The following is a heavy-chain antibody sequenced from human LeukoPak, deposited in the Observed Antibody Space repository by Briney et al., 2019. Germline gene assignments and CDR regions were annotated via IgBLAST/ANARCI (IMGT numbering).Heavy chain of an antibody. CDR1: GYSISSGYY. D-gene: IGHD6-13*01. V-gene: IGHV4-38-2*02. CDR3: ARGGIAAAGTVPDAFDI. CDR2: IYYSGST. J-gene: IGHJ3*02. Sequence: KTSETLSLTCTVSGYSISSGYYWGWIRQPPGKGLEWIGSIYYSGSTYYNPSLKSRVTISVDTSKNQFSLKLSSVTAADTAVHYCARGGIAAAGTVPDAFDIWGQGTMVTVSS.